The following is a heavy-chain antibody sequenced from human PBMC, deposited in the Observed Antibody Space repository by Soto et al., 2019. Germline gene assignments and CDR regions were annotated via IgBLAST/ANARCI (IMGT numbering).Heavy chain of an antibody. J-gene: IGHJ4*02. CDR1: GGSISTYH. D-gene: IGHD1-26*01. V-gene: IGHV4-59*01. CDR3: ARGGASGYLDS. CDR2: VYYNGNT. Sequence: QVQLQGSGPGLVKPSETLSLRCSVSGGSISTYHWSWIRQPPGKRLEWIGNVYYNGNTNYNPSVKSLVSISVDTSKNEFFLRPSSGTAADTAVYYCARGGASGYLDSWGQGTRVIVSS.